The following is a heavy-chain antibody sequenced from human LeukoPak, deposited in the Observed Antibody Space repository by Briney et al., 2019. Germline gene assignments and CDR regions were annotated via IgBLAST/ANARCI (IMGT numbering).Heavy chain of an antibody. Sequence: PGRSLRLSCVASGFTFSNYGMHWVRQAPGKGLEWVAVIWYDGNKRYYADSVKGRFTISRDNSKNTLYLQMNSLRAEDTAVYYSARGGLWLRTDYGMDVWGQGTTVTVSS. CDR3: ARGGLWLRTDYGMDV. V-gene: IGHV3-33*01. D-gene: IGHD5-12*01. CDR2: IWYDGNKR. J-gene: IGHJ6*02. CDR1: GFTFSNYG.